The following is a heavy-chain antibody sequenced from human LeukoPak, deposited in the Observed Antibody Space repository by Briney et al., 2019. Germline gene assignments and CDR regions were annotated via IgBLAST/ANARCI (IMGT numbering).Heavy chain of an antibody. V-gene: IGHV4-34*01. CDR1: GGSFSGYY. D-gene: IGHD1-1*01. Sequence: SETLSLTCAVYGGSFSGYYWSWIRQPPGKGLEWIGEINHSGSTNYNPSLKSRVTISVDTSKNQFSLKLSSVTAADTAVYYCARPGERRGSFLAYWGQETLVTVSS. J-gene: IGHJ4*02. CDR3: ARPGERRGSFLAY. CDR2: INHSGST.